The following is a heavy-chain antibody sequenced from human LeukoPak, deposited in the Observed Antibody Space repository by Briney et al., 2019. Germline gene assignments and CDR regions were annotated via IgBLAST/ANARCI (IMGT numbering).Heavy chain of an antibody. J-gene: IGHJ4*02. CDR2: INSDGSST. CDR1: GFTFSSYW. D-gene: IGHD3-3*01. CDR3: ARAGSRDYDFWSGYVGYDY. V-gene: IGHV3-74*01. Sequence: GGSLRLSCAASGFTFSSYWMHWVRQAPGKGLVWVSRINSDGSSTSYADSVKGRFTISRDNAKNTLYLQMNSLRAEDTAVYYGARAGSRDYDFWSGYVGYDYWGQGTLVTVSS.